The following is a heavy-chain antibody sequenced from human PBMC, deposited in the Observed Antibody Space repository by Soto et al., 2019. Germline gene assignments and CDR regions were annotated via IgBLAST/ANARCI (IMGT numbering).Heavy chain of an antibody. D-gene: IGHD3-10*01. V-gene: IGHV3-30*18. J-gene: IGHJ4*02. CDR3: AKERVVRGVTDY. CDR2: ISHDGSSK. Sequence: QVPLVESGGGVVQPGRSLRLACAASGFIFSGYGMHWVRQAPGKGLEWVAVISHDGSSKFYADSVKGRFTISRDNSKNTLYLEMNSPRFEDTAVYYCAKERVVRGVTDYWGQGTLVTVSS. CDR1: GFIFSGYG.